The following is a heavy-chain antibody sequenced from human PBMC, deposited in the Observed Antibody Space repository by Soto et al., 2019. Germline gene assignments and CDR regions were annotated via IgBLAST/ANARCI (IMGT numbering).Heavy chain of an antibody. CDR2: IYYSGST. J-gene: IGHJ6*03. Sequence: SETLSLTCTVSGGSISSSSYYWGWIRQPPGKGLEWIGSIYYSGSTYYNPSLKSRVTISVDTSKNQFSLKLSSVTAADTAVYYCASPGGGYYYGSGSYYYYMDVWGKGTTVTVSS. CDR1: GGSISSSSYY. CDR3: ASPGGGYYYGSGSYYYYMDV. V-gene: IGHV4-39*01. D-gene: IGHD3-10*01.